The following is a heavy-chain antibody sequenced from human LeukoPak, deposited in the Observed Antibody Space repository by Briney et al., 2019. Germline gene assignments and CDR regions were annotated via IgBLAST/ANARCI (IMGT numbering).Heavy chain of an antibody. CDR3: AKDLGSRPPTDYYGMDV. J-gene: IGHJ6*02. V-gene: IGHV3-23*01. Sequence: GGSLRLSCAASGFTFSSYAMSWVRQAPGKGLEWVSDISGSGGSTYYADSVKGRFTISRDNSKNTLYLQMNSLRAEDTAVYYCAKDLGSRPPTDYYGMDVWGQGTTVTVSS. D-gene: IGHD3-10*01. CDR1: GFTFSSYA. CDR2: ISGSGGST.